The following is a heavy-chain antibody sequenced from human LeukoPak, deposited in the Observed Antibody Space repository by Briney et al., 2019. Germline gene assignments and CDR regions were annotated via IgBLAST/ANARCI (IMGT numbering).Heavy chain of an antibody. J-gene: IGHJ4*02. Sequence: PGGSLRLSCAASGFTFSSYSMNWVRQAPGKGLEWVSSISSSSSYIYYADSVKGRFTISRDNAKNSLYLQMNSLRAEDTAVYYCATGGNVATGRWIFWGQGTLVTVSS. CDR1: GFTFSSYS. CDR3: ATGGNVATGRWIF. V-gene: IGHV3-21*01. D-gene: IGHD5-12*01. CDR2: ISSSSSYI.